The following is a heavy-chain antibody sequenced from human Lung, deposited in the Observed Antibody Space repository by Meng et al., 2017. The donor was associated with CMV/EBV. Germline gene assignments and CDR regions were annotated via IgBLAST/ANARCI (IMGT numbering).Heavy chain of an antibody. V-gene: IGHV4-31*03. CDR1: GGSISSGGYY. D-gene: IGHD6-13*01. J-gene: IGHJ2*01. CDR3: ARPGAAAETGGFDP. CDR2: IYYSGST. Sequence: SETLSLXXTVSGGSISSGGYYWSWIRQHPGKGLEWIGYIYYSGSTYYNPSLKSRVTISVDTSKNQFSLKLSSVTAADTAVYYCARPGAAAETGGFDPWGRGXLVTVSS.